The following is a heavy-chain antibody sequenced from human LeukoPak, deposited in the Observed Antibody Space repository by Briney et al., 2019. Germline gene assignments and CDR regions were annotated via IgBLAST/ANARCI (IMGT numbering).Heavy chain of an antibody. CDR3: ARRGGNAFDI. J-gene: IGHJ3*02. V-gene: IGHV5-51*01. Sequence: GESLKISCKGSGYSFPSYWIGWVRQMPGKGLEWLGIVYPGDFRTTYSPSFQGQVIISADRSISTAYLQWSSLKALDTAMYYCARRGGNAFDIWGQGTLVTVSS. CDR1: GYSFPSYW. CDR2: VYPGDFRT. D-gene: IGHD1-26*01.